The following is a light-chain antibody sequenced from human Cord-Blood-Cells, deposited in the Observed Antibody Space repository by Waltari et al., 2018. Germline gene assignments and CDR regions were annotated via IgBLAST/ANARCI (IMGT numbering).Light chain of an antibody. V-gene: IGKV3-20*01. CDR3: QQYGSAPRT. J-gene: IGKJ1*01. CDR2: GAA. CDR1: QSVSSSY. Sequence: EIVLTQSPGTLSLSPGARATLSCRASQSVSSSYLAWYQQKPGQAPRPRIYGAASRATGIPDRFSGSGSGTDFTLTSSRLEPEDFAVYYCQQYGSAPRTFGQGTKVEIK.